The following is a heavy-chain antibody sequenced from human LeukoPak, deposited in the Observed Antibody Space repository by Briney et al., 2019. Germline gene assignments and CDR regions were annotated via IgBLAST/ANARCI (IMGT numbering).Heavy chain of an antibody. Sequence: SGTLSLXCVVYGGSFSDYYWSWVRQPPGKVLEWIGEINHSGTTMYNPSLKSRVTISIHTSNNQFSLKLNSVTAADTAVYYCARGEGTLAVRRWPYSFYYYVDVWGKGTTVTVSS. CDR3: ARGEGTLAVRRWPYSFYYYVDV. J-gene: IGHJ6*03. D-gene: IGHD3-10*02. V-gene: IGHV4-34*01. CDR2: INHSGTT. CDR1: GGSFSDYY.